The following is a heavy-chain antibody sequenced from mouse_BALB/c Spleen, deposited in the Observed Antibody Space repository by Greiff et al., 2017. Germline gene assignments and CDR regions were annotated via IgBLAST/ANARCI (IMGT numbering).Heavy chain of an antibody. Sequence: EVKLQESGAELVKPGASVKLSCTASGFNIKDTYMHWVKQRPEQGLEWIGRIDPANGNTKYDPKFQGKATITADTSTNTSYLQLSSLTSEDTAVYYCSTYYCNPCDYWGQGTTLTVSS. CDR2: IDPANGNT. CDR1: GFNIKDTY. J-gene: IGHJ2*01. D-gene: IGHD2-10*01. CDR3: STYYCNPCDY. V-gene: IGHV14-3*02.